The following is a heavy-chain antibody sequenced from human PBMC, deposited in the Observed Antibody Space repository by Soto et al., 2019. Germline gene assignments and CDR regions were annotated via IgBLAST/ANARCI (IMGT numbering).Heavy chain of an antibody. J-gene: IGHJ4*02. Sequence: EVQLLESGGDLIQPGGSLRLSCVASGITFGSRAMSWVRQAPGEGLEWVSTITDSGGDAKYADSVRGRFAISRDNSKNTLYLQMNSLRDEDTAVYYCARSGGVYYYEEWGQGTLVTVSS. CDR2: ITDSGGDA. D-gene: IGHD3-22*01. V-gene: IGHV3-23*01. CDR3: ARSGGVYYYEE. CDR1: GITFGSRA.